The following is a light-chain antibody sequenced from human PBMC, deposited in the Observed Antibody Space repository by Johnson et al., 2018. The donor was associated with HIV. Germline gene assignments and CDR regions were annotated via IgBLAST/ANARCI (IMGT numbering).Light chain of an antibody. Sequence: QSLLTQPPSVSAAAGQKVTISCSGSNSNIGNNYVSWYQHFPETAPKLLIYDNNKRPSGIPDRFSGSKSGTSATLGITGLPPGDEADYYCGTWDGSLRAGFFGTGTKVTVL. CDR2: DNN. CDR3: GTWDGSLRAGF. V-gene: IGLV1-51*01. J-gene: IGLJ1*01. CDR1: NSNIGNNY.